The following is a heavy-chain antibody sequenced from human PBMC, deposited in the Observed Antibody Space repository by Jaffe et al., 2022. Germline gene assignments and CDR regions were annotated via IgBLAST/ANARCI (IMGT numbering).Heavy chain of an antibody. CDR1: GYTFTDFY. J-gene: IGHJ4*02. CDR3: ARAVYSTLVGDYFDY. CDR2: INPISGGT. V-gene: IGHV1-2*06. D-gene: IGHD4-4*01. Sequence: QVQLMQSGAEVRKPGASVKVSCKASGYTFTDFYIHWVRQAPGQGLEWMGRINPISGGTTYAQKFQGSVTMTRDTSFSTAYMELRRLTSDDTAVYYCARAVYSTLVGDYFDYWGQGTVVTVSS.